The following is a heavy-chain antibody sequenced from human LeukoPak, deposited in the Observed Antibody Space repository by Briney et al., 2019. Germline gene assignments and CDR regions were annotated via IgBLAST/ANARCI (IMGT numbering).Heavy chain of an antibody. CDR1: GYTFSSYA. CDR3: AKDLGYPGYFDY. V-gene: IGHV3-23*01. CDR2: ISDSGGST. J-gene: IGHJ4*02. Sequence: GASLRLSCAASGYTFSSYAMSGVRQAPGKGLEWVSAISDSGGSTYYADSVKGRFTISGDNSKNTLYLQMNSLRAEDTAVYYCAKDLGYPGYFDYWGQGTLVTVSS. D-gene: IGHD5-18*01.